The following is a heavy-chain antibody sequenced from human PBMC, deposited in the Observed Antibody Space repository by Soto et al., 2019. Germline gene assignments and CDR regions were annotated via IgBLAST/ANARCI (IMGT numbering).Heavy chain of an antibody. J-gene: IGHJ4*02. Sequence: PSETLSLTCTVSGGSISSYYWSWIRQPPGKGLEWIGYIYYSGSTNYNPSLKSRVTISVDTSKNQFSLKLSSVTAADTAVYYCAREYVYGGTPCYFDYWGQGTLVTVSS. V-gene: IGHV4-59*12. CDR3: AREYVYGGTPCYFDY. CDR2: IYYSGST. CDR1: GGSISSYY. D-gene: IGHD4-17*01.